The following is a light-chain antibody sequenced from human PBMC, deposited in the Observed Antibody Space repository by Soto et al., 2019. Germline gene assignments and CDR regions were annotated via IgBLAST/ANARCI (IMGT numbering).Light chain of an antibody. CDR3: QQYSNWPPMFT. V-gene: IGKV3-15*01. CDR1: QSVSSN. Sequence: EIVMTQSPATLSVSPGERATLSCRASQSVSSNLAWYQQKPGQAPRLLIYGASTRAAGIPARFSGSGSGTEFTLTISSLQSEDSAVYYCQQYSNWPPMFTFCQGSKLEI. CDR2: GAS. J-gene: IGKJ2*01.